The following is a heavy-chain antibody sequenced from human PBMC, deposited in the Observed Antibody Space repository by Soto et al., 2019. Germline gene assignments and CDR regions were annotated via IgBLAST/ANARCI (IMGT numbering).Heavy chain of an antibody. J-gene: IGHJ4*02. V-gene: IGHV3-23*01. Sequence: EVQLLESGGGLVQPGGSLRLSCAASGFTFSSYAMRWVRQAPGKGLEWVSAISGSGDSTYYADSVKGRFTTSRVNSKNTLFLQMNSLRAEDTAVYYCARRGSGSYYDYWGKGTLVTVSS. CDR3: ARRGSGSYYDY. D-gene: IGHD1-26*01. CDR2: ISGSGDST. CDR1: GFTFSSYA.